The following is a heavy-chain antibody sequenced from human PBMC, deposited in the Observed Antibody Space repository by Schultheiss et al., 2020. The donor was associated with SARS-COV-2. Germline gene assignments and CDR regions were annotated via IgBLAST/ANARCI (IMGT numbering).Heavy chain of an antibody. V-gene: IGHV4-59*01. CDR2: VSYSGST. J-gene: IGHJ4*02. D-gene: IGHD2-8*01. CDR3: AREYGEAFDY. CDR1: GGSIRSYY. Sequence: SETLSLTCSVSGGSIRSYYWNWIRQPPGKGLEWIGYVSYSGSTNYNPSLKSRVTISVDTSKNQFSLKLSSVTAADTAVYFCAREYGEAFDYWGQGTLVTVSS.